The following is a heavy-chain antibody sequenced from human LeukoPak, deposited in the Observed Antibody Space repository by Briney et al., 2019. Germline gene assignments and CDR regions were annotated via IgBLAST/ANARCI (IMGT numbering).Heavy chain of an antibody. CDR3: ARVAKYYYGSETYYFFDY. CDR1: GGSFSGYY. Sequence: SETLSLTCAVYGGSFSGYYWSWIRQPPGKGLEWIGEINHSGSTNYNPSLKSRVTISVDTSKNQFSLKLSSVTAADTAVYYCARVAKYYYGSETYYFFDYWGQGTLVTVSS. CDR2: INHSGST. D-gene: IGHD3-10*01. J-gene: IGHJ4*02. V-gene: IGHV4-34*01.